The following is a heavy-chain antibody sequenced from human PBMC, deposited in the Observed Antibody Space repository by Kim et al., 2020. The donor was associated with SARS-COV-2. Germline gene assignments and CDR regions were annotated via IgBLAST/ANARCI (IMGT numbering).Heavy chain of an antibody. CDR3: ARLRDGYNCDY. J-gene: IGHJ4*02. V-gene: IGHV4-39*01. D-gene: IGHD5-12*01. Sequence: SETLSLTCTVSGGSISSSSYYWGWIRQPPGKGLEWIGSIYYSGSTYYNPSLKSRVTISVDTSKNQFSLKLSSVTAADTAVYYCARLRDGYNCDYWGQGTLVTVSS. CDR1: GGSISSSSYY. CDR2: IYYSGST.